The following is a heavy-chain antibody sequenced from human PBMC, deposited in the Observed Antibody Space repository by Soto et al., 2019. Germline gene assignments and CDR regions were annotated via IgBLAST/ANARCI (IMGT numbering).Heavy chain of an antibody. J-gene: IGHJ6*02. V-gene: IGHV4-34*01. Sequence: SETLSLICAVYGGSFSGYYWSWIRQPPGKGLEWIGEINHSGSTNYNPSLKSRVTISVDTSKNQFSLKLSSVTAADTAVYYCARGEKNHDYYGMDVWGQGTTVTV. CDR1: GGSFSGYY. CDR3: ARGEKNHDYYGMDV. CDR2: INHSGST.